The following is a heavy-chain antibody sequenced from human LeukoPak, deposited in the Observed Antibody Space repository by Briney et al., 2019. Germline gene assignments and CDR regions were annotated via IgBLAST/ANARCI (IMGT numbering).Heavy chain of an antibody. D-gene: IGHD3-10*01. CDR3: AYVPELYYYGSGSLVDY. CDR1: GFTFDDYG. Sequence: VRPGGSLRLSCAASGFTFDDYGMSWVRQAPGKGLEWVSAISGSGGSTYYADSVKGRFTISRDNSKNTLYLQMNSLRAEDTAVYYCAYVPELYYYGSGSLVDYWGQGTLVTVS. V-gene: IGHV3-23*01. CDR2: ISGSGGST. J-gene: IGHJ4*02.